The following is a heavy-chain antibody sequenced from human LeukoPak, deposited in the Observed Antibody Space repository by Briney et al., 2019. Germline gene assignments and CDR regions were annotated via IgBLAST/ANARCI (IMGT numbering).Heavy chain of an antibody. J-gene: IGHJ4*02. CDR3: ARPAHDYYDSSGALDY. CDR1: GFTFSSYG. Sequence: GGSLRLSCAASGFTFSSYGMHWVRQAPGKGLEWVAVIWYDGSNKYYADSVKGRFTISRDNFKNTLYLQMNSLRAEDTAVYYCARPAHDYYDSSGALDYWGQGTLVTVSS. CDR2: IWYDGSNK. V-gene: IGHV3-33*01. D-gene: IGHD3-22*01.